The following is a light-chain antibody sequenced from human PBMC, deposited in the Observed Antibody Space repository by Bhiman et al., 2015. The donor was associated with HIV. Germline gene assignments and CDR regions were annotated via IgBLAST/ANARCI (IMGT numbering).Light chain of an antibody. CDR3: QSYDSSLSAWV. J-gene: IGLJ3*02. CDR1: SSNFGAGYD. Sequence: QSVLTQPPSVSGAPGQRVTISCSGSSSNFGAGYDVHWYQQLPGTAPKLVIYGNNNRPSGVPDRFSASKSETSASLAITGLQAEDEADYYCQSYDSSLSAWVFGGGTKLTVL. CDR2: GNN. V-gene: IGLV1-40*01.